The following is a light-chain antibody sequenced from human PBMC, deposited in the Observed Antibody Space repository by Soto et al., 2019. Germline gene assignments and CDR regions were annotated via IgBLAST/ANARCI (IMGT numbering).Light chain of an antibody. V-gene: IGLV2-14*03. CDR1: NRDVSSYNF. CDR3: SSYTTGSTYV. Sequence: QSALTQPASVSGSPGQSITISCIGTNRDVSSYNFVSWYQQHPGKAPKLIIFDVSDRPSGVSHRFSGSKSGNTASLTISGLQAEDEADYYCSSYTTGSTYVFGTGTKLTVL. J-gene: IGLJ1*01. CDR2: DVS.